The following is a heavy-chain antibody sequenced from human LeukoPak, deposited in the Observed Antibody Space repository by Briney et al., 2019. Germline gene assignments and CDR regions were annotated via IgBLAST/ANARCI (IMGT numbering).Heavy chain of an antibody. Sequence: PGGSLRLSCAASGFTFSTYSMTWVRQAPGKGLEWLSFISSSSSTIYYADSVKGRFTISRDNAKNSLYLQMNSLRDEDTAVYYCARLWFGELSFFDYWGQGTLVTVSS. V-gene: IGHV3-48*02. CDR2: ISSSSSTI. CDR3: ARLWFGELSFFDY. J-gene: IGHJ4*01. CDR1: GFTFSTYS. D-gene: IGHD3-10*01.